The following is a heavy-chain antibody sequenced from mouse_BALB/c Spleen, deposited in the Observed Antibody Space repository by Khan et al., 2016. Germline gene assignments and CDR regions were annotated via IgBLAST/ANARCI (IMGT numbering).Heavy chain of an antibody. J-gene: IGHJ1*01. CDR2: ISSGGTYT. CDR3: SRQYDFEGYFGD. Sequence: EVELVESGGGLVKPGGTLKLSCAASGFTFSSYAMSWVRQTPEKRLEWVASISSGGTYTYYPDSVKGRFTISRDNAKSTLYLQISSLRSEATAMYCCSRQYDFEGYFGDGGAGTTVTVSS. D-gene: IGHD2-4*01. V-gene: IGHV5-9-3*01. CDR1: GFTFSSYA.